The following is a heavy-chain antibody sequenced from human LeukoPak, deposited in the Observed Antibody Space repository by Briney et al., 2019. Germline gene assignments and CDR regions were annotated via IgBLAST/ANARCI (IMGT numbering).Heavy chain of an antibody. CDR1: GFTFSSYA. CDR3: ARGATIAFDI. V-gene: IGHV3-30-3*01. D-gene: IGHD5-12*01. J-gene: IGHJ3*02. Sequence: GGSLRLSCAASGFTFSSYAMHWVRQAPGKGLEWVAVISYDGSNKYYADSVKGRFTISRENSKNTLYLQMNSLRAEDTAVYYCARGATIAFDIWGQGTMVTVSS. CDR2: ISYDGSNK.